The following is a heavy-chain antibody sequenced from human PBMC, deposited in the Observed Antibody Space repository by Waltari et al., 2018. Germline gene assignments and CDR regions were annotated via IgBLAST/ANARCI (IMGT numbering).Heavy chain of an antibody. D-gene: IGHD2-2*01. CDR3: AKEFIVVPAAAVDY. Sequence: EVQLLESGGGLVQPGGSLRLDCAASGFTFSSYAMRWVRQAPGKGLEWVSAISGSGGSTYYADSVKGRFTISRDNSKNTLYLQMNSLRAEDTAVYYCAKEFIVVPAAAVDYWGQGTLVTVSS. CDR1: GFTFSSYA. CDR2: ISGSGGST. J-gene: IGHJ4*02. V-gene: IGHV3-23*01.